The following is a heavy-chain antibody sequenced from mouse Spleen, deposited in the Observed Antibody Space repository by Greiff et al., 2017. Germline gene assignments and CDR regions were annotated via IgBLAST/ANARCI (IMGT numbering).Heavy chain of an antibody. V-gene: IGHV3-6*01. CDR3: ARVYYGSSPWFAY. CDR2: ISYDGSN. J-gene: IGHJ3*01. Sequence: EVKVEESGPGLVKPSQSLSLTCSVTGYSITSGYYWNWIRQFPGNKLEWMGYISYDGSNNYNPSLKNRISITRDTSKNQFFLKLNSVTTEDTATYYCARVYYGSSPWFAYWGQGTLVTVSA. CDR1: GYSITSGYY. D-gene: IGHD1-1*01.